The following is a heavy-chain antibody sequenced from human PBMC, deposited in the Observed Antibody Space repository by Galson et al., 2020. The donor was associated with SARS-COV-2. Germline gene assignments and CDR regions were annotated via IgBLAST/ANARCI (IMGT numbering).Heavy chain of an antibody. Sequence: LEWIGYIYYSGSTYYNPSLKSRVTISVDTSKNQFSLKLSSVTAADTAVYYCARAFEAYGMDVWGQGTTVTVSS. V-gene: IGHV4-31*02. CDR3: ARAFEAYGMDV. J-gene: IGHJ6*02. CDR2: IYYSGST.